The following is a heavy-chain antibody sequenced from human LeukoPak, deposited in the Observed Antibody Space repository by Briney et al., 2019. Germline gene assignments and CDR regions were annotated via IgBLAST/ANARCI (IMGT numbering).Heavy chain of an antibody. D-gene: IGHD6-13*01. V-gene: IGHV3-13*05. CDR3: ARGRSSWYAFDI. CDR2: IGTAGDP. Sequence: GGSLRLSCAASGFTFSSYDMHWVRQATGKGLEWVSAIGTAGDPYYPGSVKGRFTISRENAKNSVYLQMNSLRAGDTAVYYCARGRSSWYAFDIWGQGTMVTVSS. J-gene: IGHJ3*02. CDR1: GFTFSSYD.